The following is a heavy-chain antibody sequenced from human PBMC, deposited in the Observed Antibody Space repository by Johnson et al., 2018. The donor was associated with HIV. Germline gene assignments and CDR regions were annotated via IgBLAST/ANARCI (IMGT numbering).Heavy chain of an antibody. CDR1: GFTFSNYA. V-gene: IGHV3-30-3*01. Sequence: QVQLVESGGSVVQPGRSLRLSCAASGFTFSNYAMHWVRQAPGKGLAWVPVISYDGSSKYYADSVKGRFTISRDNAKHTLYLQMSSLRAEDTAIYFCASELTNENSSSSPVWGQGTMVTVSS. D-gene: IGHD6-6*01. CDR3: ASELTNENSSSSPV. J-gene: IGHJ3*01. CDR2: ISYDGSSK.